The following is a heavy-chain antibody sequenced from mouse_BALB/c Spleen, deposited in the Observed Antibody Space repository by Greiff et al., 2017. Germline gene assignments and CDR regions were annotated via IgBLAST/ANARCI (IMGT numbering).Heavy chain of an antibody. CDR2: ISSGGST. Sequence: EVQLVESGGGLVKPGGSLKLSCAASGFTFSSYAMSWVRQTPEKRLEWVASISSGGSTYYPDSVKGRFTISRDNARNILYLQMSSLRSEDTAMYYCARRDGKGFAYWGQGTLVTVSA. D-gene: IGHD2-1*01. V-gene: IGHV5-6-5*01. CDR1: GFTFSSYA. J-gene: IGHJ3*01. CDR3: ARRDGKGFAY.